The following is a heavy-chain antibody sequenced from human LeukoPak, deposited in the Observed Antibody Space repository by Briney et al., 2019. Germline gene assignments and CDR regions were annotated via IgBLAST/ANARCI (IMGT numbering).Heavy chain of an antibody. D-gene: IGHD5-24*01. CDR2: IGGSGDRT. J-gene: IGHJ4*02. V-gene: IGHV3-23*01. CDR3: AKDMRMASFEH. CDR1: GFTFSIYG. Sequence: GVTLRLSCAASGFTFSIYGMNWVRQSPGKGLEWVSGIGGSGDRTYYADSVKGRFSISRDNSKNTLYLQINSLRVEDTAVYYCAKDMRMASFEHWGRGTQVTVSS.